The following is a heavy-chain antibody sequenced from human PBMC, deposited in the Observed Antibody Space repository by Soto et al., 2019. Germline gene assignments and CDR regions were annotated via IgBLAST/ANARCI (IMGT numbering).Heavy chain of an antibody. D-gene: IGHD3-3*01. Sequence: EASVKVSCKVSGYTLTELSMHWVRQAPGKGLEWMGGFDPEDGETIYAQKFQGRVTMTEDTSTDTAYMELSSLRSEDTAVYYCATDLLRFLEWPHFDYWGQGTLVTVSS. J-gene: IGHJ4*02. CDR2: FDPEDGET. CDR1: GYTLTELS. V-gene: IGHV1-24*01. CDR3: ATDLLRFLEWPHFDY.